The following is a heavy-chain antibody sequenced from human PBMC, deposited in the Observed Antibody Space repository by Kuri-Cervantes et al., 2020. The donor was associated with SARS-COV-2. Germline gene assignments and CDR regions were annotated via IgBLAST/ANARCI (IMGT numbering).Heavy chain of an antibody. CDR2: IYHSGST. V-gene: IGHV4-38-2*02. J-gene: IGHJ4*02. CDR1: GGSISSGYY. Sequence: GSLRLSCTVSGGSISSGYYWGWIRQPPGKGLEWIGSIYHSGSTYYNPSLKSRVTISVDTSKNQFSLKLSSVTAADTAVYYCASEWELRYWGQGTLVTVSS. D-gene: IGHD1-26*01. CDR3: ASEWELRY.